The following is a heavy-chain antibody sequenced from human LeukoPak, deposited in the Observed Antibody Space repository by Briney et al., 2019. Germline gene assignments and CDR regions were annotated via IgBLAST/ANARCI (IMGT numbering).Heavy chain of an antibody. V-gene: IGHV3-7*01. CDR2: IKQDGSEK. D-gene: IGHD3-10*01. Sequence: GGSLRLSCVASGFTFSSYWMNWVRQAPGKGLEWVANIKQDGSEKYYVDSVKGRFTISRDNSKNTLYLQMNSLRAEDTAVYYCARGQMVRGATRTEYFQHWGQGTLVTVSS. CDR3: ARGQMVRGATRTEYFQH. J-gene: IGHJ1*01. CDR1: GFTFSSYW.